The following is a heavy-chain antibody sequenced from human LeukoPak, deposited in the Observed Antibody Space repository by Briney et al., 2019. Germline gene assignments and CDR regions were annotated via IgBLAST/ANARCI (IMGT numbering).Heavy chain of an antibody. Sequence: GGSLRLSCAASGFTFSSYSMNWVRQAPGKGLEWVSSISSSSSYIYYADSVKGRFTISRDNAKNSLYLQMNSLRAEDTALYYCARAPYYYDSSGYAPGDYWGQATLVTVSS. D-gene: IGHD3-22*01. CDR1: GFTFSSYS. CDR3: ARAPYYYDSSGYAPGDY. J-gene: IGHJ4*02. CDR2: ISSSSSYI. V-gene: IGHV3-21*04.